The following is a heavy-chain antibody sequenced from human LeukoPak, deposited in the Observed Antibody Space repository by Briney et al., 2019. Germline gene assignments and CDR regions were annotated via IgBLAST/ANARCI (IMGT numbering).Heavy chain of an antibody. V-gene: IGHV4-30-4*01. CDR1: GGSISSGDYY. CDR2: IYYSGST. Sequence: SETLSLTCTVSGGSISSGDYYWSWIRQPPGKGLEWIGYIYYSGSTYYNPSLKSRVTISVDTSKNQFSLKLSSVTAADTAVYYCARVGNSMVRGVIAPLDYWGQGTLVTVSS. D-gene: IGHD3-10*01. J-gene: IGHJ4*02. CDR3: ARVGNSMVRGVIAPLDY.